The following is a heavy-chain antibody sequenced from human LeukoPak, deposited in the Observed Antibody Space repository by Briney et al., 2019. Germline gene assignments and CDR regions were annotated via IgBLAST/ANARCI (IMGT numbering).Heavy chain of an antibody. CDR3: AKERDDYSKPYYMDV. CDR1: GFTFSSYG. CDR2: IRYDGSNK. J-gene: IGHJ6*03. D-gene: IGHD4-11*01. V-gene: IGHV3-30*02. Sequence: GGSLRLSCAASGFTFSSYGMHWVRQAPRKGLEWVAFIRYDGSNKYYADSVKGRFTISRDNSKNTLYLQMNSLRAEDTAVYYCAKERDDYSKPYYMDVWGKGTTVTVSS.